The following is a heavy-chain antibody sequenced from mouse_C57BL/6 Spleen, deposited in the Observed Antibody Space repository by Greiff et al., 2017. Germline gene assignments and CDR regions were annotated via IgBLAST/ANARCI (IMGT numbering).Heavy chain of an antibody. Sequence: VQLQQSGAELVKPGASVKISCKASGYAFSSYWMNWVKQRPGTGLEWIGQLYPGDGDTNYNGKFKGKATLTTDKSSSTAYMQLKSLTSEDSAVDICDITTVHHWYFDVWGTGTTVTVSS. J-gene: IGHJ1*03. CDR3: DITTVHHWYFDV. D-gene: IGHD1-1*01. CDR2: LYPGDGDT. V-gene: IGHV1-80*01. CDR1: GYAFSSYW.